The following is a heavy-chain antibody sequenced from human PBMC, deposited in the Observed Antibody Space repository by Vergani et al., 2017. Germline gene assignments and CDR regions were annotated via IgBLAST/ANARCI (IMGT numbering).Heavy chain of an antibody. CDR2: ISGSGGST. J-gene: IGHJ4*02. V-gene: IGHV3-23*01. CDR3: AKDSTDYSNFDY. D-gene: IGHD4-11*01. Sequence: EVQLLESGGGLVQPGGSLRLSCAASGFTFSSYAMSWVRQAPGKGLEWVSAISGSGGSTYYADSVKGRFTISRDNSKNTLYLQLNSLRAEDTAVYYCAKDSTDYSNFDYWGQGTLVTVSS. CDR1: GFTFSSYA.